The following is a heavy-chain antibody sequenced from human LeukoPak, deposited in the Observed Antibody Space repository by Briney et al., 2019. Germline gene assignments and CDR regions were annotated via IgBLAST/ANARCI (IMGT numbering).Heavy chain of an antibody. CDR2: INHSGST. V-gene: IGHV4-34*01. CDR1: GGSFSGYY. D-gene: IGHD2-15*01. Sequence: SETLSLTCAVYGGSFSGYYWSWIRQPPVKGLEWIGEINHSGSTNYNPSLKSRVTISVDTSKNQFSLKLSSVTAADTAVYYCARGRAKDIVVVVAARKGLYNWFDPWGQGTLVTVSS. CDR3: ARGRAKDIVVVVAARKGLYNWFDP. J-gene: IGHJ5*02.